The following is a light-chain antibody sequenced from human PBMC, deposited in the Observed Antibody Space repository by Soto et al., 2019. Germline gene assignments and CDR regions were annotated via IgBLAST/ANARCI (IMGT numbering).Light chain of an antibody. J-gene: IGLJ2*01. Sequence: QSALTQPASVSGSPGQSIXXXXTGTSSXVGXYNYVSWYQHHPGKAPKLMIFEVSYRPSGVSNRFSGSKSGNTASLTISGLQAEDEADYYCSSYXXSSTRVVFGGGTKVTVL. CDR3: SSYXXSSTRVV. CDR2: EVS. V-gene: IGLV2-14*01. CDR1: SSXVGXYNY.